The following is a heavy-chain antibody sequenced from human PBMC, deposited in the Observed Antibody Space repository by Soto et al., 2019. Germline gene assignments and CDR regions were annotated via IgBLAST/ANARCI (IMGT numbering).Heavy chain of an antibody. D-gene: IGHD3-22*01. J-gene: IGHJ4*02. CDR2: INSDGSST. Sequence: EVQLLESGGGLVQPGGSLRLSCAASGFTFSSYWMHWVRQAPGKGLVWVSRINSDGSSTSYADSVKGRFTISRDNDKNTLYLQMNSLRAEDTAVYYCARGPGYYDSSGHSDYWGQGTLVTVSS. CDR3: ARGPGYYDSSGHSDY. V-gene: IGHV3-74*02. CDR1: GFTFSSYW.